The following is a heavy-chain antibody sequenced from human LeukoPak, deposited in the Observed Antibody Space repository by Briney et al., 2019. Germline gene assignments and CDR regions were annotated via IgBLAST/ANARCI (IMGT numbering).Heavy chain of an antibody. D-gene: IGHD4-17*01. J-gene: IGHJ4*02. CDR2: IYTSGTT. CDR3: ARLSMVTTSFDY. Sequence: SETLSLTCTVSGGSTSSYYWSWIRQPAGKGLEWIGRIYTSGTTHYNPSLKSRVTMSVDTSKNQFSLKLSSVTAADTAVYYCARLSMVTTSFDYWGQGTLVTVSS. V-gene: IGHV4-4*07. CDR1: GGSTSSYY.